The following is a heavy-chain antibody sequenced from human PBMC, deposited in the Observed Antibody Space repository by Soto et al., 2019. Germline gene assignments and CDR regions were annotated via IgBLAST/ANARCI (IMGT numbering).Heavy chain of an antibody. Sequence: LRLSCAASGFTFSSYAMSWVRQAPGKGLEWVSSITGSGGGTTYSDSVKDRFTISRDKSKNTLYLQMNSLRADDTAVYYCAKAGDDYVWGSLYGLDVWGQGTTVTVSS. V-gene: IGHV3-23*01. J-gene: IGHJ6*01. D-gene: IGHD3-16*01. CDR3: AKAGDDYVWGSLYGLDV. CDR2: ITGSGGGT. CDR1: GFTFSSYA.